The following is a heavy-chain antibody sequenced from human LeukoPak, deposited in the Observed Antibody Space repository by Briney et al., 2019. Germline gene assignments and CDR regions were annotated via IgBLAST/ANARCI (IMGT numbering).Heavy chain of an antibody. V-gene: IGHV5-51*01. CDR2: IYPGDSDT. Sequence: GESLKISCKGFGYNFTSYWIGWVRQMPGKGLEYMGMIYPGDSDTRYSPSFQGQVTISADGSTTTAYLQWNSLKASDTAMYYCVRLTATEISTLGYWGQGTLVTVSS. CDR3: VRLTATEISTLGY. J-gene: IGHJ4*02. CDR1: GYNFTSYW. D-gene: IGHD2/OR15-2a*01.